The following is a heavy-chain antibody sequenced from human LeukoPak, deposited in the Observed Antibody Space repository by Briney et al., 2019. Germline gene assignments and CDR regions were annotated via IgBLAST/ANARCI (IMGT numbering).Heavy chain of an antibody. Sequence: SETLSLTCTVSGGSISSGGYYWSWIRQPPGKGLEWIGYIYHSGSTYYNPSLKSRVTISIDTSKNQFSLKLSSVTAADTAVYYCARHQWVPAFDIWGQGTMVTVSS. CDR1: GGSISSGGYY. D-gene: IGHD1-26*01. J-gene: IGHJ3*02. CDR2: IYHSGST. V-gene: IGHV4-30-2*01. CDR3: ARHQWVPAFDI.